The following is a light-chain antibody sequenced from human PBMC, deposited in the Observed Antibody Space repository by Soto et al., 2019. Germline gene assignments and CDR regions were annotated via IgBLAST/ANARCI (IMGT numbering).Light chain of an antibody. CDR1: QSISTY. CDR2: MAS. J-gene: IGKJ2*01. Sequence: DIQMTQSPSTLSASVGDRVTITCRASQSISTYLAWYQQKPGKVPKLLIYMASTLESGVPSRFSGSGSGTEFTLTISSLQPDDFAAYYCQQYDSYSYTFGQGTKLEI. CDR3: QQYDSYSYT. V-gene: IGKV1-5*03.